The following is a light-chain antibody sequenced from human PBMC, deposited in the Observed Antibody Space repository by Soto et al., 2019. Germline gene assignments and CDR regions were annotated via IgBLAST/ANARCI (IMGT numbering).Light chain of an antibody. CDR2: DAS. CDR1: QSVSSRF. V-gene: IGKV3D-20*01. Sequence: IVLTQAPGTLSLSPGESPTLSCGASQSVSSRFLAWYQQKPGRAPRVLIYDASTRATGVQDRFSGSGSGTDFTLTISRLEPEDFAVYYCQQYGGSPVTFGQGTRLEIK. CDR3: QQYGGSPVT. J-gene: IGKJ5*01.